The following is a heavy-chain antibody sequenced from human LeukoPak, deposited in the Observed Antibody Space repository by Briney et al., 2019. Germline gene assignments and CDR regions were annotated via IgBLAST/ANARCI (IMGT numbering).Heavy chain of an antibody. J-gene: IGHJ4*02. CDR2: ISGIDGST. CDR3: AKANVAMVRGVIDY. D-gene: IGHD3-10*01. V-gene: IGHV3-23*01. Sequence: GGPLRLSCAASGFTFSIYAMSWARQAPGKGLECFSVISGIDGSTYYTDSVKGRFTISRDTSKNTLYLQMNSLRAEDTGLYYCAKANVAMVRGVIDYWGQGTLVTVSS. CDR1: GFTFSIYA.